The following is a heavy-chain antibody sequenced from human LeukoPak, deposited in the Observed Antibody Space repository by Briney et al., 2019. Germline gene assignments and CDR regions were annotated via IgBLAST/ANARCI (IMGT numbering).Heavy chain of an antibody. Sequence: SETLSLTCAVYGGSFSGYYWSWIRQSPGKGLEWIGEINHSGSTNYNPSLKSRVTISVDTSKNQFSLKLNSVTAADTAVYYCARYATGYSSSNFDSWGQGTLVTVSA. D-gene: IGHD6-13*01. J-gene: IGHJ4*02. CDR2: INHSGST. CDR1: GGSFSGYY. CDR3: ARYATGYSSSNFDS. V-gene: IGHV4-34*01.